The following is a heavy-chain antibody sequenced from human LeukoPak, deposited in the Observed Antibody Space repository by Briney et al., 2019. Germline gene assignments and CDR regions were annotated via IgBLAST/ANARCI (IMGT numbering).Heavy chain of an antibody. CDR2: IYYSGST. V-gene: IGHV4-59*01. CDR3: ARATGPAAMGIYYYNGMDV. Sequence: PSETLSLTCTVSGGSIRSYYWSWIRQPPGKGLEWIGYIYYSGSTNYNPSLKSRVTISVDTSKKQFSLKLSSVTAADTAVYYCARATGPAAMGIYYYNGMDVWGQGTTVTVS. J-gene: IGHJ6*02. CDR1: GGSIRSYY. D-gene: IGHD2-2*01.